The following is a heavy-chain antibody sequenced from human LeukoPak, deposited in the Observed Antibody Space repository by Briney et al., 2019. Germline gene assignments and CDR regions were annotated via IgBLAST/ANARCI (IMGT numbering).Heavy chain of an antibody. V-gene: IGHV3-74*01. CDR3: AKGSYYDSSGSFYFDY. D-gene: IGHD3-22*01. CDR1: GFTFSSYW. CDR2: INSDGRST. Sequence: GGSLRLSCAASGFTFSSYWMHWVRQAPGKGLVWVSRINSDGRSTSYADSVKGRFTISRDNSKNTLYVQVNSLGTEDTAAYYCAKGSYYDSSGSFYFDYWGQGTLVTVSS. J-gene: IGHJ4*02.